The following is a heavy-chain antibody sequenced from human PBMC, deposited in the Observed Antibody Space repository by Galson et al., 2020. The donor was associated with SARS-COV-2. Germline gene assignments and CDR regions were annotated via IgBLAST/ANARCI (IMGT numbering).Heavy chain of an antibody. D-gene: IGHD3-9*01. Sequence: GGSLRLSCAASGITFDDYAMXXXXXXXXXXLXXXSXXSWNSGSIGYADSVKGRFTISRDNAKNSLYLQMNSLRAEDTALYYCAKDDDIHYGMDVWGQGTTVTVSS. CDR1: GITFDDYA. J-gene: IGHJ6*02. CDR2: XSWNSGSI. CDR3: AKDDDIHYGMDV. V-gene: IGHV3-9*01.